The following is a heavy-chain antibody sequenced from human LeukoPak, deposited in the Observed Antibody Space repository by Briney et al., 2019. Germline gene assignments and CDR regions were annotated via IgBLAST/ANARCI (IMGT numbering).Heavy chain of an antibody. V-gene: IGHV5-51*01. J-gene: IGHJ4*02. D-gene: IGHD6-13*01. CDR3: ARRISQLAATEYDY. Sequence: GESQKISCKGSGYSFTSYWTGWVRQMPGKGLEWMGIIYPGDSDTRYSPSFQGQVTISADKSISTAYLQWSSLKASDTAMYYCARRISQLAATEYDYWGQGTLVTVSS. CDR2: IYPGDSDT. CDR1: GYSFTSYW.